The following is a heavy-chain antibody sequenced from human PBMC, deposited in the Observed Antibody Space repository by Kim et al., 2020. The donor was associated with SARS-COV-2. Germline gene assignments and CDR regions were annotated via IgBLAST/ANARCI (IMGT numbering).Heavy chain of an antibody. CDR3: ARDQGGIAAAGTGGYYYYYYYMDV. CDR2: ISYDGSNK. D-gene: IGHD6-13*01. V-gene: IGHV3-30-3*01. J-gene: IGHJ6*03. CDR1: GFTFSSYA. Sequence: GGSLRLSCAASGFTFSSYAMHWVRQAPGKGLEWVAVISYDGSNKYYADSVKGRFTISRDNSKNTLYLQMNSLRAEDTAVYYCARDQGGIAAAGTGGYYYYYYYMDVWGKGTTSPSP.